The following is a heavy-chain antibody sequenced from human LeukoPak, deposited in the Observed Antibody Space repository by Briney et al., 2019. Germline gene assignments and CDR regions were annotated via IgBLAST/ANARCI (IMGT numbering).Heavy chain of an antibody. CDR3: ARGRYCSSTSCYTAFDY. Sequence: GASVKVSCKASGYTFTSYDINWVRQAPGQGLEWMGWISAYNGNTNYAQKLQGRVTMTTDTSTSTAYMELRSLRSDDTAVYYCARGRYCSSTSCYTAFDYWGQGTLVTVSS. D-gene: IGHD2-2*02. J-gene: IGHJ4*02. V-gene: IGHV1-18*01. CDR1: GYTFTSYD. CDR2: ISAYNGNT.